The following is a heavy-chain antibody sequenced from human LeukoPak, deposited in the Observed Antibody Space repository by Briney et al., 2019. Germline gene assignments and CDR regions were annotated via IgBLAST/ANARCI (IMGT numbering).Heavy chain of an antibody. CDR2: IYYSGST. CDR3: ARGPPPDFDY. CDR1: GGSISSSSYY. J-gene: IGHJ4*02. V-gene: IGHV4-39*07. Sequence: SETLSLTCTVSGGSISSSSYYWGWIRQPPGKGLEWIGSIYYSGSTYYNPSLKSRVTISVDTSKNQFSLKLTSVTAADTAVYYCARGPPPDFDYWGQGTLVTVSS.